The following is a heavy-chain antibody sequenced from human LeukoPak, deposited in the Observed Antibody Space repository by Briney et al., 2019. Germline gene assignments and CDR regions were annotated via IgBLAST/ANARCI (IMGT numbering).Heavy chain of an antibody. Sequence: SETLSLTCSVSGGSISGYYWSWIRQPAGKGLEWIGRIYTTGSTNYNPSLKSRVTMSVDTSKNQFSLKLSSVTAADTAVYYCARDDGGSYGYYLLELWGQGTLVTVSS. CDR3: ARDDGGSYGYYLLEL. CDR1: GGSISGYY. J-gene: IGHJ4*02. V-gene: IGHV4-4*07. CDR2: IYTTGST. D-gene: IGHD5-18*01.